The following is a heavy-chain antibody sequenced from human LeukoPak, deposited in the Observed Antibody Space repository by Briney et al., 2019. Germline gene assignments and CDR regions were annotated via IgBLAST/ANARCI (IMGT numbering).Heavy chain of an antibody. V-gene: IGHV3-30-3*01. CDR1: GFTFSSYA. CDR3: ARGSDTMIVVVSPLGY. Sequence: PGGSLRLSCAASGFTFSSYAMHWVRQAPGKGLEWVAVISYDGSNKYYADSVKGRLTISRDNSKNTLYLQMNSLRAEDTAVYYCARGSDTMIVVVSPLGYWGQGTLVTVSS. CDR2: ISYDGSNK. D-gene: IGHD3-22*01. J-gene: IGHJ4*02.